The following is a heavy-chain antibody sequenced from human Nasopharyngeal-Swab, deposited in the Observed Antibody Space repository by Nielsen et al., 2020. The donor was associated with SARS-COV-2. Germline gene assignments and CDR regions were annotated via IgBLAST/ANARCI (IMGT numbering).Heavy chain of an antibody. J-gene: IGHJ4*02. CDR2: IKSKTDGGTT. CDR1: GFTFSNAW. V-gene: IGHV3-15*01. CDR3: TTDREIQLWLKGYFDY. Sequence: GGSLRLSCAASGFTFSNAWMSWVRQAPGKGLEWVGRIKSKTDGGTTDYAAPVKGRFTISRDDSKNTLYPQMNSLKTEDTAVYYCTTDREIQLWLKGYFDYWGQGTLVTVSS. D-gene: IGHD5-18*01.